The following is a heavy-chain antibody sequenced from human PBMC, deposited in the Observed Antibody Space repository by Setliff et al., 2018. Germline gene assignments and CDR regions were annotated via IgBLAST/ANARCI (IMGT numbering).Heavy chain of an antibody. D-gene: IGHD6-25*01. CDR2: IKEDGSEK. J-gene: IGHJ4*02. CDR3: VRDTTSGWMLTN. CDR1: RFTFSNYA. V-gene: IGHV3-7*01. Sequence: GGSLRLSCAASRFTFSNYAMSWVRQAPGKGLEWVANIKEDGSEKYYVDSVKGRFTISRDNAKNSLDLQMDSLRGEDTAVYYCVRDTTSGWMLTNWGQGTLVTVSS.